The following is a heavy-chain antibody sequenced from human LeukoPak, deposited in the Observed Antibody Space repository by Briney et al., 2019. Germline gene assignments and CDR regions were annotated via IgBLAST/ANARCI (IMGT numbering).Heavy chain of an antibody. J-gene: IGHJ5*02. V-gene: IGHV1-18*01. Sequence: GASVKVSCKASGYTFTSYGISWVRQAPGQGLEWMGWISAYNGNTNYAQKLQGRVTMTTDTSTSTAYMELRSLRSDDTAVYYCARGLDIVVVPAASGTGWFDPWGQGTLVTVSS. CDR1: GYTFTSYG. CDR3: ARGLDIVVVPAASGTGWFDP. CDR2: ISAYNGNT. D-gene: IGHD2-2*03.